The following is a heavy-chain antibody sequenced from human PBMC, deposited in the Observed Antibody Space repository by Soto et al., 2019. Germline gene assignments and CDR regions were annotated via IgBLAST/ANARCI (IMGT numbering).Heavy chain of an antibody. CDR1: GFTFSSYA. Sequence: EVQLLESGGGLVQPGGSLRLSCAASGFTFSSYAMSWVRQAPGKGLEWVSAISGSGGSTYYADSVKGRFTISRDNSKNTPYXQMNXLRAEDTAXXYXGXWELLRWGQGTLVTVSS. CDR2: ISGSGGST. CDR3: GXWELLR. J-gene: IGHJ4*02. V-gene: IGHV3-23*01. D-gene: IGHD1-26*01.